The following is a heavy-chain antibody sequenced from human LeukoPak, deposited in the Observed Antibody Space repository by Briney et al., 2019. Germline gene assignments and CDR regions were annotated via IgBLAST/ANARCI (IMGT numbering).Heavy chain of an antibody. V-gene: IGHV4-4*02. Sequence: PSGTLSLTCAVSGGSISSSNWWSWVRQPPGKGLEWIGEIYHSGSTNYNASLRSRVTISVDKSKNQFSLNLTSVTAADTAVYYCAKVFGYYRIDDAFDIWGQGTMVTVSS. D-gene: IGHD1-26*01. J-gene: IGHJ3*02. CDR3: AKVFGYYRIDDAFDI. CDR1: GGSISSSNW. CDR2: IYHSGST.